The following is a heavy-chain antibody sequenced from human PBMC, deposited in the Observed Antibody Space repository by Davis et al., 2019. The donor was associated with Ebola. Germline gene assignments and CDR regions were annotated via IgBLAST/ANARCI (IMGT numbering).Heavy chain of an antibody. CDR3: AKSGLSFGVVKYHYGMDV. CDR1: VITFSSYA. D-gene: IGHD3-3*01. CDR2: ISGNGITT. V-gene: IGHV3-23*01. Sequence: GESLKISCADSVITFSSYAMTWVRQSPGKGLEWVSAISGNGITTYYADSVKGRFTISRDNSKKTLYLQMNSLRAEDTAVYYCAKSGLSFGVVKYHYGMDVWGKGTTVTVSS. J-gene: IGHJ6*04.